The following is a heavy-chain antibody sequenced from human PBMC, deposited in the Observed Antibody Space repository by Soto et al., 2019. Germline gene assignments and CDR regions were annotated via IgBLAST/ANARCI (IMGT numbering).Heavy chain of an antibody. D-gene: IGHD3-10*01. CDR3: ARGSLLLWFGLDY. CDR2: IYYSGST. J-gene: IGHJ4*02. V-gene: IGHV4-30-4*01. Sequence: SATLSLTCPVSGGSISSGDYYWSWIRQPPGKGLEWIGYIYYSGSTYYNPSLKSRVTISVDTSKNQFSLKLSSVTAADTAVYYCARGSLLLWFGLDYWGQGTLVTVSS. CDR1: GGSISSGDYY.